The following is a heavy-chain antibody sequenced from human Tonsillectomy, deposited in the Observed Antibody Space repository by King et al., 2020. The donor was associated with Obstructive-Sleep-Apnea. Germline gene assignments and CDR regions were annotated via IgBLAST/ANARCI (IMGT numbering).Heavy chain of an antibody. D-gene: IGHD6-19*01. Sequence: DVQLVESGGGLVQPGGSLRLSCAASGFTFSSYAMSWVHQAPGKGLEWVSAISGSGGSTYYAESVKGRFTISRDNSKNTLYLQMNSLRSEDTAVYYCAKSVRIAVAYPFDYWGQGTLVTVSS. CDR2: ISGSGGST. V-gene: IGHV3-23*04. J-gene: IGHJ4*02. CDR3: AKSVRIAVAYPFDY. CDR1: GFTFSSYA.